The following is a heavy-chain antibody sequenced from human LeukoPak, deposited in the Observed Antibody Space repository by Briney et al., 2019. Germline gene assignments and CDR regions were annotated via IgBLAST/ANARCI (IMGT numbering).Heavy chain of an antibody. D-gene: IGHD1-1*01. CDR3: ARDPNTGPGY. CDR1: GGTFSYYA. Sequence: SVKVSCKASGGTFSYYAISWVRQAPGQGLEWMGKIIPILGTANYAQKFQGRVTITADKSTTTAYMELSSLRSEDTAVYYCARDPNTGPGYWGQGTLVTVSS. V-gene: IGHV1-69*04. CDR2: IIPILGTA. J-gene: IGHJ4*02.